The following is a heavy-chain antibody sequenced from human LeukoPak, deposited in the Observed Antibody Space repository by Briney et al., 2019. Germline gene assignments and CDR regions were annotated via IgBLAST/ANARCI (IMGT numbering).Heavy chain of an antibody. D-gene: IGHD6-19*01. CDR3: AREEGSGCYDS. CDR1: GYTFTGYY. Sequence: GASVKVSCKASGYTFTGYYMHWVRQAPGQGLEWMGWINPNSGGTNYAQKFQGRVTMTRDTSITTAYMELSRLRSGDTAVYYCAREEGSGCYDSWGQGTRLTVSS. V-gene: IGHV1-2*02. J-gene: IGHJ4*02. CDR2: INPNSGGT.